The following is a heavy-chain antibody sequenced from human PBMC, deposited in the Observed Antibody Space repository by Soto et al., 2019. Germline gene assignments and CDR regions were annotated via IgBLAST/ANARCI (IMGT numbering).Heavy chain of an antibody. D-gene: IGHD6-6*01. CDR1: AGSISSGDYY. CDR2: IYYSGST. J-gene: IGHJ6*02. Sequence: QVQLQESGPGLVKPSQTLSLTCTVSAGSISSGDYYWSWIRQHPGKGLEWIGHIYYSGSTYYNPSIKGLVNISVDTSKNQFYLTLSSVTAADTAVYYCACVSYSSYPRYYYYGMDVWGQWTTVTVSS. V-gene: IGHV4-31*01. CDR3: ACVSYSSYPRYYYYGMDV.